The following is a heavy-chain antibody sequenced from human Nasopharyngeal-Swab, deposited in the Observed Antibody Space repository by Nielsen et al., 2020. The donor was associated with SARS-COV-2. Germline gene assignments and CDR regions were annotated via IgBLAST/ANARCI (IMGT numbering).Heavy chain of an antibody. V-gene: IGHV3-23*01. CDR2: SSGSGTFT. Sequence: GGSLRLSCTTSGFTFKNYAMSWVRQAPGKGLDWVSGSSGSGTFTYHADAVKGRFTVSRDNSQNTLYLHMNSLRAEDTAVYYCAKDGGGSSSLNWFDPWGQGTLVTVSS. J-gene: IGHJ5*02. D-gene: IGHD1-26*01. CDR1: GFTFKNYA. CDR3: AKDGGGSSSLNWFDP.